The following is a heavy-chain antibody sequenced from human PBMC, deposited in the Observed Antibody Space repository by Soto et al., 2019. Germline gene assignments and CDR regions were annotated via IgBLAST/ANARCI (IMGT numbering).Heavy chain of an antibody. J-gene: IGHJ5*02. CDR2: VRKKANSYST. CDR1: GFIFSDYY. CDR3: SRYNVTTSVRYSDP. D-gene: IGHD4-4*01. V-gene: IGHV3-72*01. Sequence: PGGSLRLSCAASGFIFSDYYMDWIRQAPGKGLEWVGRVRKKANSYSTEYAASVKGRFTISRDDSENSLYLQMNSLKTEDTAVYYCSRYNVTTSVRYSDPCGQGPLVTVSS.